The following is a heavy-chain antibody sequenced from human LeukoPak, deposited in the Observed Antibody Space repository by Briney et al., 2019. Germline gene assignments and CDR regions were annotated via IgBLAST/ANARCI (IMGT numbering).Heavy chain of an antibody. V-gene: IGHV5-51*01. Sequence: GESLKISCKGSGYTFSNYWIGWVRQIPGKGLEWMGIIYPDDSKTRYSPSFQGRVTISVDKSISTAYVQWSSLKASDTAMYYCVRHVSAGLGEYQFDYWGQGTLVTVSS. D-gene: IGHD3-10*01. CDR3: VRHVSAGLGEYQFDY. CDR2: IYPDDSKT. J-gene: IGHJ4*02. CDR1: GYTFSNYW.